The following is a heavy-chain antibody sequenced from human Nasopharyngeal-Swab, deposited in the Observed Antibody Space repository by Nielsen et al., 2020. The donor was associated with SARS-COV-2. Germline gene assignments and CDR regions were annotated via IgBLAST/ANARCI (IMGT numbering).Heavy chain of an antibody. Sequence: GGSLRLSCAASGFTFSSYGMHWVRQAPGTGLEWVAVIWYDGSNKYYADSVKGRFTISRDNSKNTLYLQMNSLRAEDTAVYYCARAIYCSSTSCFGFDYWGQGTLVTVSS. CDR1: GFTFSSYG. J-gene: IGHJ4*02. CDR3: ARAIYCSSTSCFGFDY. V-gene: IGHV3-33*01. CDR2: IWYDGSNK. D-gene: IGHD2-2*01.